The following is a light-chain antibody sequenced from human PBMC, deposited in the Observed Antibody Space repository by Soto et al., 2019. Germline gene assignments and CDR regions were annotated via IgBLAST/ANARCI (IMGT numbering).Light chain of an antibody. CDR2: KAS. V-gene: IGKV1-5*03. Sequence: DIQMTKSPSTLSASVGDRVTITCRASQSISSWLAWYQQKPGKAPKLLIYKASSLESGVPSRFSGSGSGTEFTLTISSLQPDDVGTYYFQQYNSYPLTFGGGTKVEIK. CDR1: QSISSW. CDR3: QQYNSYPLT. J-gene: IGKJ4*01.